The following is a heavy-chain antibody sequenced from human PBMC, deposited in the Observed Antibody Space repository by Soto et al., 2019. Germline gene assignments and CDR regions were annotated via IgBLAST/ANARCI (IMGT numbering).Heavy chain of an antibody. Sequence: QVRLMQSGPEVRRPGAPVTVSCKASGYTFTHYFIHWVRRAPGQGLEWMGYINPKSGDTHYSQTFRGRVSMTRDTSTDTANMGLSSLKSDDTAVYFCARVPGHKNSRGDFWGQGTPITVSS. V-gene: IGHV1-2*02. CDR1: GYTFTHYF. CDR3: ARVPGHKNSRGDF. D-gene: IGHD1-7*01. CDR2: INPKSGDT. J-gene: IGHJ4*02.